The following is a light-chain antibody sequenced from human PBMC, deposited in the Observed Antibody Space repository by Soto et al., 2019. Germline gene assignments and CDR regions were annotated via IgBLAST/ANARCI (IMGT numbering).Light chain of an antibody. J-gene: IGKJ4*01. CDR1: QSVSSY. CDR2: DAS. Sequence: EIVLTQSPATLSLSPGERATLSCRASQSVSSYLAWYQQKPGQAPRLLIYDASNRATGIPARFSGSGSGTDFTLTISSLGPEDFAVYYCQQRSNWPLTFGGGNKVEIK. CDR3: QQRSNWPLT. V-gene: IGKV3-11*01.